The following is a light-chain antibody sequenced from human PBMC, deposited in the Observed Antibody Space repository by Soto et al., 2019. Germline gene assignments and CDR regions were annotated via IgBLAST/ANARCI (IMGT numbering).Light chain of an antibody. CDR3: SSYTSSSTLYV. Sequence: QCALTQPASVSGSPGQSITISCTGTSNDVGGYNYVSWYQQHPGKAPKLMIYDVSNRPSGVSNRFSGSKSGNTASLTISGLQAEDEADYYCSSYTSSSTLYVVGTGTKVTVL. V-gene: IGLV2-14*03. J-gene: IGLJ1*01. CDR1: SNDVGGYNY. CDR2: DVS.